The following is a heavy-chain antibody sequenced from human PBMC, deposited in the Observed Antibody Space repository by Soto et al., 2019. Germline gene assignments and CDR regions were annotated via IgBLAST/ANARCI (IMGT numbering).Heavy chain of an antibody. V-gene: IGHV1-8*01. J-gene: IGHJ5*02. CDR1: GYSFTSYD. CDR2: MNPNNGKT. D-gene: IGHD2-2*01. CDR3: VRILVPAARFDP. Sequence: GASVRVSCKASGYSFTSYDINWVRQATGQGLEWMGWMNPNNGKTGYSQKFQGRITMTRNTSISTAYMELSSLRSEDTAMYYCVRILVPAARFDPWGQGTLVTVSS.